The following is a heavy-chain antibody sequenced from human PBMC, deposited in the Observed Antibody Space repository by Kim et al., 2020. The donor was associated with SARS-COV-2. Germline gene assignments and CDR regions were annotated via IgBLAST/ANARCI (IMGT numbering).Heavy chain of an antibody. Sequence: SETLSLTCTVSGGSVSSGSYYWSWIRQPPGKGLEWIGYIYYSGSTNYNPSLKSRVTISVDTSKNQFSLKLSSVTAADTAVYYCARDVAYGSGSYSPPWLVTQVDVWGQGTTVTVSS. V-gene: IGHV4-61*01. CDR2: IYYSGST. CDR3: ARDVAYGSGSYSPPWLVTQVDV. D-gene: IGHD3-10*01. CDR1: GGSVSSGSYY. J-gene: IGHJ6*02.